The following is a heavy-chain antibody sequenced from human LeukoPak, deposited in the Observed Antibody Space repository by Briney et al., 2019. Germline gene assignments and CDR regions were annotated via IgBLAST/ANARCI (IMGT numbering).Heavy chain of an antibody. CDR2: ICSGGST. CDR1: GFTVSSNY. CDR3: AKVLRYFDWLFFDY. V-gene: IGHV3-53*01. Sequence: GGSLRLSCAASGFTVSSNYMSWVRQAPGKGLEWLSVICSGGSTYYADSVKGRFTISSDNFKNTLYLQMNSLRAADTSVYYCAKVLRYFDWLFFDYGGGGTLVTVSS. D-gene: IGHD3-9*01. J-gene: IGHJ4*02.